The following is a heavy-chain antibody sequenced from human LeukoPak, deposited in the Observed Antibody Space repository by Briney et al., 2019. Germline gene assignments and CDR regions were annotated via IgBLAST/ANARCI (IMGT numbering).Heavy chain of an antibody. V-gene: IGHV3-23*01. Sequence: PGGSLRLSCAASGFTFNNYAMSWVRQAPGKGLEWVSTISGRGGSTYYADSVKGRFTISRDRSKNTLYLQMNSLRAEDTAVYYCAKSERPGQLWLQDLFDYWGQGTLVTVSS. D-gene: IGHD5-18*01. CDR2: ISGRGGST. CDR3: AKSERPGQLWLQDLFDY. J-gene: IGHJ4*02. CDR1: GFTFNNYA.